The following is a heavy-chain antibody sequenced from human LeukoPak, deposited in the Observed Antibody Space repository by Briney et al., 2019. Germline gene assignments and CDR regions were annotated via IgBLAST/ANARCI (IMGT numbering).Heavy chain of an antibody. CDR1: GFTFSSYG. V-gene: IGHV3-30*18. Sequence: PGGSLRLSCAASGFTFSSYGMHWVRQAPGKGLEWVAVISYDGSNKYYADSVKGRFTISRDNSKNTLYLQMNSLRAEDTAVYYCAKVPLTGSYYFDYWGQGTLVTVSS. CDR2: ISYDGSNK. J-gene: IGHJ4*02. CDR3: AKVPLTGSYYFDY. D-gene: IGHD7-27*01.